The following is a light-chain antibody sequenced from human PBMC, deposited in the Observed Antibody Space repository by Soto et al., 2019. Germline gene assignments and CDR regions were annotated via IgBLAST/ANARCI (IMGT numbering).Light chain of an antibody. V-gene: IGLV2-14*03. Sequence: QPVLTQPASVSGSPGQSITISCTGTNSDIGGYDYVSWYQQHPGKAPKLLIYDVSKRPSGLSNRFSGSKSGNTASLTISGLLTEDEADYYCSSFTGSTTWVFGGGTKLTVL. J-gene: IGLJ3*02. CDR1: NSDIGGYDY. CDR2: DVS. CDR3: SSFTGSTTWV.